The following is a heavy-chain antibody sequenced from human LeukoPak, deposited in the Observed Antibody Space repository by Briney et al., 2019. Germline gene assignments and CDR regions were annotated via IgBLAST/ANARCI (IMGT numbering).Heavy chain of an antibody. V-gene: IGHV4-39*01. CDR2: IYYGGST. Sequence: SDTLSLTCTVSGASTSSSSYDGGSTSPPGGGGLGWIGCIYYGGSTNTHPSLNSPLTISVETSKNQFSLKLSSVTAADTAVCYCAKVYVSESYYNGYYYYYMDVWGKGTTVTISS. D-gene: IGHD3-10*01. CDR1: GASTSSSSYD. CDR3: AKVYVSESYYNGYYYYYMDV. J-gene: IGHJ6*03.